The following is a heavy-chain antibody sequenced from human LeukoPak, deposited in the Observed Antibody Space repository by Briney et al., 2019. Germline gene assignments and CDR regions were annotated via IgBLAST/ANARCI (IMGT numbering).Heavy chain of an antibody. Sequence: PGGSLRLSCTASGFTFSTYSMNWVRQAPGRGLEWVSYISGSSSSSDGGAIQYADSVKGRFTISRDNDKNSLYLQMNRLRVEDTATYYCAKYRTPPPYGLDVWGQGTTVTVSS. CDR2: ISGSSSSSDGGAI. J-gene: IGHJ6*02. CDR3: AKYRTPPPYGLDV. V-gene: IGHV3-48*01. D-gene: IGHD5-12*01. CDR1: GFTFSTYS.